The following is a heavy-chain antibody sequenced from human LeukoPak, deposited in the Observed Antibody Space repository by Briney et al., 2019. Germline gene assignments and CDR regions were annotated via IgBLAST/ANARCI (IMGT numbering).Heavy chain of an antibody. CDR1: GGSFSGYY. V-gene: IGHV4-34*01. CDR3: ARTPIRYFDWLLEDYYYYGMDV. CDR2: INHSGST. Sequence: SETLSLTCAVYGGSFSGYYWSWIRQPPGKGLEWIGEINHSGSTNYNPSLKSRVTISVDTSKNQFSLKLSSVTAADTAVYYRARTPIRYFDWLLEDYYYYGMDVWGQGTTVTVSS. J-gene: IGHJ6*02. D-gene: IGHD3-9*01.